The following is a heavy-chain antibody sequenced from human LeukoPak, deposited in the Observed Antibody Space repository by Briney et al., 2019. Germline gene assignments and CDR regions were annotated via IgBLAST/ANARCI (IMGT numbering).Heavy chain of an antibody. J-gene: IGHJ4*02. CDR3: AKAGSWDRPSFYY. V-gene: IGHV3-23*01. CDR1: GFTFSSYD. Sequence: PGGSLRLSCAASGFTFSSYDMSWVRQAPGKGLEWVSTISGSGHYTNYADSVKGRFTISRDNSKNTLCLQMNGLRAEDTAIYYCAKAGSWDRPSFYYWGQGTLVTVSS. CDR2: ISGSGHYT. D-gene: IGHD6-13*01.